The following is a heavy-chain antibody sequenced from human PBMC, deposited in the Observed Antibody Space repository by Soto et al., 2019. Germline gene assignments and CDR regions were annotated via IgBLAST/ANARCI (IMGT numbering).Heavy chain of an antibody. Sequence: EVKVVESGGGLVQPGGSLRLSCGASGFTFSDNWMHWVRQPPGKGPIWVSRISGDASSTSYADSVRGRSTISRDSAKNTLYLQMDSLRVADTAVYYCTRGGTRTTYWGLFDSWGQGTLVNVSS. CDR3: TRGGTRTTYWGLFDS. CDR1: GFTFSDNW. V-gene: IGHV3-74*01. J-gene: IGHJ4*02. CDR2: ISGDASST. D-gene: IGHD7-27*01.